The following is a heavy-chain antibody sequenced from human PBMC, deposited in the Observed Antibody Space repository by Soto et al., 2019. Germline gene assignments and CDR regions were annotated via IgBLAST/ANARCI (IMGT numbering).Heavy chain of an antibody. CDR1: GFTFSSYW. CDR2: INSDGSST. Sequence: EVQLVESGGGLVQPGGSLRLSCAASGFTFSSYWMHWVRQAPGKGLVWVSRINSDGSSTTYAGSVKGRFTISRDNAKNKLYLQMNSLRAEDTAVYYCARDHDYVYNWFDPWGQGTLVTVSS. V-gene: IGHV3-74*01. J-gene: IGHJ5*02. D-gene: IGHD4-17*01. CDR3: ARDHDYVYNWFDP.